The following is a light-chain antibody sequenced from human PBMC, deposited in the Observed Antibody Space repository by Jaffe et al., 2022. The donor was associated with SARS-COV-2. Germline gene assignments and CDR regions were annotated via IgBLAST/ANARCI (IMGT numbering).Light chain of an antibody. CDR3: GTWDSSLNGGQGV. CDR1: SSNIGYNY. Sequence: QSVLTQPPSVSAAPGQKVTISCSGISSNIGYNYVSWYQQLPGTAPKLLIYENNKRPSGIPDRFSGSKSGTSATLGITGLQTGDEADYYCGTWDSSLNGGQGVFGGGTKLTVL. V-gene: IGLV1-51*02. J-gene: IGLJ3*02. CDR2: ENN.